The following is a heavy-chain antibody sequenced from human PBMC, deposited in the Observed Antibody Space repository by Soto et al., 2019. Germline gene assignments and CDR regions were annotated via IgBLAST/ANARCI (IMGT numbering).Heavy chain of an antibody. V-gene: IGHV3-9*01. CDR3: AKGASTTVFAFNDY. D-gene: IGHD4-17*01. J-gene: IGHJ4*02. Sequence: EVQLVESGGGLVQPGRSLRLSCAASGFTFDDYAMHWVRQPPGKGLEWVSGISWNSGNLGYADSVKGRFTISRDNAKNSLYLQMNSLRGEDTALYYCAKGASTTVFAFNDYWGQGTLVTVSS. CDR1: GFTFDDYA. CDR2: ISWNSGNL.